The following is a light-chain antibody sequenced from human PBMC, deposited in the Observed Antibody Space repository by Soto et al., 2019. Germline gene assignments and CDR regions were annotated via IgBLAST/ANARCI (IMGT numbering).Light chain of an antibody. CDR2: NND. J-gene: IGLJ2*01. V-gene: IGLV1-44*01. CDR1: SYNIGDNT. Sequence: QSVLTQPPSASGTPGQRVTISCSGSSYNIGDNTVTWYQQLPGTAPKLLIYNNDRRPSGVPDRFSGSKSGTSASLAISGLQSDDEADYYCSAWDDSLIGVLFGGGTKLTVL. CDR3: SAWDDSLIGVL.